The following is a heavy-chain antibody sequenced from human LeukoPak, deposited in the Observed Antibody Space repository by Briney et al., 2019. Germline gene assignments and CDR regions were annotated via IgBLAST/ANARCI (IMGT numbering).Heavy chain of an antibody. V-gene: IGHV3-23*01. D-gene: IGHD6-13*01. CDR2: ISGSGGST. J-gene: IGHJ4*02. Sequence: PAGGSLRLSCAASGFTFSSYAMSWVRQAPGKGLEWVSAISGSGGSTYYADSVKGRFTISRDNSKNTLYLQMNSLRAEDTAVYYCAKDVLDSSWYYFDYWGQGTLVTVSS. CDR3: AKDVLDSSWYYFDY. CDR1: GFTFSSYA.